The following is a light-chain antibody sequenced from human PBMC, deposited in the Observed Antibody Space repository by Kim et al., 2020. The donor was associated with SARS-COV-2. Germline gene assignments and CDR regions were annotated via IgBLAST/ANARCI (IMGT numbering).Light chain of an antibody. CDR1: QTVSSND. J-gene: IGKJ1*01. Sequence: TLSLAPGERATRSCRASQTVSSNDLSWYQHRSGQAPRLLIYAASSRATGIPDRFSGSGSGTDFTLTISRLEPEDFAVYFCQQYQTFGQGTKVDIK. CDR3: QQYQT. CDR2: AAS. V-gene: IGKV3-20*01.